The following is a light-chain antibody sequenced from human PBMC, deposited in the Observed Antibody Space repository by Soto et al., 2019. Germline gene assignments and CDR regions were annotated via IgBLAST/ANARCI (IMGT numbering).Light chain of an antibody. V-gene: IGKV3-20*01. CDR2: GAS. J-gene: IGKJ4*02. CDR1: QSVSSSY. Sequence: EIVLTQSPGTLYLSPGERATLSCRASQSVSSSYLAWYQHKPGQAPRLLIYGASSRATGIPDRFSGSGAGTEFPITISRLEPEGFAVYYWKQYGYSAALTVGGGTKVEIK. CDR3: KQYGYSAALT.